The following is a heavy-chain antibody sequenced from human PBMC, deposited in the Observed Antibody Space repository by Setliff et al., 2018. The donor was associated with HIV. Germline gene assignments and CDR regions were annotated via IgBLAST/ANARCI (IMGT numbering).Heavy chain of an antibody. CDR1: GGSISSSHYY. D-gene: IGHD5-12*01. CDR3: ARDPAITLGYYYYGMDV. J-gene: IGHJ6*02. V-gene: IGHV4-39*07. Sequence: SETLSLTCTVSGGSISSSHYYWGWIRQPPGKGLEWIGSVHYSGSTNYNPSLKSRVTISVHTSKNQFSLKLSSVTAADTAVYYCARDPAITLGYYYYGMDVWGQGTTVTVSS. CDR2: VHYSGST.